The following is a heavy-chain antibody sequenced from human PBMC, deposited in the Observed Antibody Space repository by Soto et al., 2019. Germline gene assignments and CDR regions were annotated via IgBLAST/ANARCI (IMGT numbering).Heavy chain of an antibody. CDR3: ATDLRFLEWPDGAFDI. CDR1: GGSISSYY. V-gene: IGHV4-59*08. J-gene: IGHJ3*02. D-gene: IGHD3-3*01. CDR2: IYYSGST. Sequence: SETLSLTCTVSGGSISSYYWSWIRQPPGKGLEWIGYIYYSGSTNYNPSLKSRVTISVDTSKNQFSLKLSSVTAADTAVYYCATDLRFLEWPDGAFDIWGQGTMVTVSS.